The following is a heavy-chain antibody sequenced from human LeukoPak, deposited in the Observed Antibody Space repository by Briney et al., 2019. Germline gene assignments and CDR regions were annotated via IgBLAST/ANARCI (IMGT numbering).Heavy chain of an antibody. V-gene: IGHV4-4*08. CDR2: IYTIWST. CDR1: GGSISSYY. Sequence: SETLSLTCIVSGGSISSYYWSWIRQPPAKGLAWIGYIYTIWSTNYNPSLKSRVTMSVDTSKNQFSLKLSSVPAADTAVYYCARAKGVRGVIGYYFDYWGQGTLVTVSS. J-gene: IGHJ4*02. D-gene: IGHD3-10*01. CDR3: ARAKGVRGVIGYYFDY.